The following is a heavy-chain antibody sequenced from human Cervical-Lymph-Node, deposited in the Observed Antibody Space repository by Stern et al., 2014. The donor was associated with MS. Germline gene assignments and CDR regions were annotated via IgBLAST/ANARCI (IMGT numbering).Heavy chain of an antibody. CDR1: GYSFTIYY. Sequence: EMQLVESGAEVKKPGDSLKVSCKVSGYSFTIYYIAWVRQMPGKGLEWMGGIYPYDSDTTFSPSFKGQVATSADKAITAAYLQWSSLRAADTAMYYCARHVKGFDYWGQGTLVTVSS. V-gene: IGHV5-51*01. CDR2: IYPYDSDT. J-gene: IGHJ4*02. CDR3: ARHVKGFDY.